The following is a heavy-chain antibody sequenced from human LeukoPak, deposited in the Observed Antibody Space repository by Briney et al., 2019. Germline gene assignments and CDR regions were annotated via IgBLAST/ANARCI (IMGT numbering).Heavy chain of an antibody. D-gene: IGHD4/OR15-4a*01. CDR1: GFTVSSNF. CDR2: IYTGGTT. CDR3: ARGMTIISRDAFDI. V-gene: IGHV3-53*01. Sequence: GGSLRLSCAASGFTVSSNFMSWVRQAPGKGLEWVSVIYTGGTTYYADFVKGRFTISRDNSKNTLYLQMNSVRAEDTAVYYCARGMTIISRDAFDIWGQGTMVTVSS. J-gene: IGHJ3*02.